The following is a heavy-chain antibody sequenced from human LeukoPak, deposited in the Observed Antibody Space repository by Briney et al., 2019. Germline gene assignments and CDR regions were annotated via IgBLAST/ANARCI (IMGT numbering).Heavy chain of an antibody. J-gene: IGHJ4*02. Sequence: ASVTVSCKASGYTFTSYGISWVRQAPGQGLEWMGWISAYNGNTNYAQKLQGRVTMTTDTSTSTAYMELRSLRSDDTAVYYCARDSLGYYYDSSGYLDYWGQGTLVTVSS. D-gene: IGHD3-22*01. CDR1: GYTFTSYG. V-gene: IGHV1-18*01. CDR3: ARDSLGYYYDSSGYLDY. CDR2: ISAYNGNT.